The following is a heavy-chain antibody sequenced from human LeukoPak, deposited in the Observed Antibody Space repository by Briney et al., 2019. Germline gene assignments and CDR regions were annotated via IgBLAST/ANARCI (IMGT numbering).Heavy chain of an antibody. D-gene: IGHD1-14*01. J-gene: IGHJ5*02. CDR3: ATTPNGRHWFDP. CDR1: GFTFSTSA. V-gene: IGHV1-58*01. CDR2: IIVASGTT. Sequence: ASVKVSCKTSGFTFSTSAVQWVRQARGQPLEWIGWIIVASGTTNYAQSLQGRLTISRDMSTSTAYMELRSLRSDDTAVYYCATTPNGRHWFDPWGQGTLVTVSS.